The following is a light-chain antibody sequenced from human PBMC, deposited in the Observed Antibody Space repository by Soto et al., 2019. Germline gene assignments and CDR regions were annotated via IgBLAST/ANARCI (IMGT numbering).Light chain of an antibody. Sequence: QSALTQPASVSGSPGQSIPISCTGTSSDVGGYNYVSWYQQHPGNAPKLMIYEVSNRPSGVSDRFSGSKSGNTASLTISGLQAEDEADYYCSSYTSSSTLVFGGGTKVTVL. CDR3: SSYTSSSTLV. V-gene: IGLV2-14*01. J-gene: IGLJ2*01. CDR2: EVS. CDR1: SSDVGGYNY.